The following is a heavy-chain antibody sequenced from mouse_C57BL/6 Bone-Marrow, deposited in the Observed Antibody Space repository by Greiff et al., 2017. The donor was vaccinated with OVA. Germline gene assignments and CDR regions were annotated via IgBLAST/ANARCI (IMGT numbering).Heavy chain of an antibody. CDR3: ARRGYGNYLYYYAMDY. CDR2: IYPRSGNT. Sequence: QVQLQQSGAELARPGASVKLSCKASGYTFTSYGISWVKQRTGQGLEWIGEIYPRSGNTYYNEKFKGKATLTADKSSSTAYMELRSLTSEYSAVYFCARRGYGNYLYYYAMDYWGQGTSVTVSS. V-gene: IGHV1-81*01. CDR1: GYTFTSYG. D-gene: IGHD2-10*02. J-gene: IGHJ4*01.